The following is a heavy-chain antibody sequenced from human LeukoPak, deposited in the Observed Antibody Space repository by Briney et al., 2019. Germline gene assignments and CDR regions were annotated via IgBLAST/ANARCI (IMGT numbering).Heavy chain of an antibody. J-gene: IGHJ4*02. CDR2: IKQDGSEK. V-gene: IGHV3-7*01. D-gene: IGHD6-19*01. CDR3: ARPGGGCGWYGLFDY. Sequence: PGGSLRLSCAASGFTFSSYWMSWVRQAPGKGLEWVANIKQDGSEKYYVDSVKGRFTISRDNAKNSLYLQMNSLRAEDTAVYYCARPGGGCGWYGLFDYWGQGTLVTVSS. CDR1: GFTFSSYW.